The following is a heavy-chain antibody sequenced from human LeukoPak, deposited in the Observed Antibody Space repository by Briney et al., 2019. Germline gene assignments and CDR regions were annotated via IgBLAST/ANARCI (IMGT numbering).Heavy chain of an antibody. Sequence: GASVKVSCKASGGTFSSYTISWVRQAPGQGLEWMGGIIPIFGTANYAQKFQGRVTITADESTSTAYMELSSLRSEDTAAYYCARGATFYYYYGMDVWGQGTTVTVSS. J-gene: IGHJ6*02. CDR2: IIPIFGTA. V-gene: IGHV1-69*13. CDR3: ARGATFYYYYGMDV. CDR1: GGTFSSYT.